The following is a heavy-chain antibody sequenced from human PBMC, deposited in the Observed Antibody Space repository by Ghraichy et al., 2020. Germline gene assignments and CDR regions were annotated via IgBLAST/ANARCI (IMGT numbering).Heavy chain of an antibody. J-gene: IGHJ6*02. V-gene: IGHV3-23*01. Sequence: GGSLRLSCAASGFMFSSFVMSRVRQAPGKGLEWVSSISGRAGSTYNADSVKGRFTISRDNSKNTLFLQMNSLRAEYTAVYFCARVGVFSYYYNAMDVWGQVTTVTVSS. CDR1: GFMFSSFV. D-gene: IGHD2-8*01. CDR2: ISGRAGST. CDR3: ARVGVFSYYYNAMDV.